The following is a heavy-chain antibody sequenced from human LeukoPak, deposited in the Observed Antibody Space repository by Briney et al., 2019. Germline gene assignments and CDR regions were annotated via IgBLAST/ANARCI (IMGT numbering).Heavy chain of an antibody. CDR1: GGSISSYY. CDR3: ARGGDCSSTSCYGYFDY. CDR2: IYYSGST. Sequence: SETLSLTCTVSGGSISSYYWSWIRQPPGKGLEWIGYIYYSGSTNYNPSLKSRVTISVDTSKNQFSLKLSSVTAADTAVYYCARGGDCSSTSCYGYFDYWGQGTLVAVSS. J-gene: IGHJ4*02. D-gene: IGHD2-2*01. V-gene: IGHV4-59*01.